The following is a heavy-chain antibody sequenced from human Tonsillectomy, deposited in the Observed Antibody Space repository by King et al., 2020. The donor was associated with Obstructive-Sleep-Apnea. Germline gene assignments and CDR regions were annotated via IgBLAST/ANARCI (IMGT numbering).Heavy chain of an antibody. CDR1: GGSISTYH. J-gene: IGHJ4*02. CDR3: ARLDDSKCCHFDY. Sequence: VQLQESGPGLVKPSETLSLICTVSGGSISTYHWNWIRLSPGKGLEWIGYVHYSGTTNYNPSLKSRVTISVDTSKNQFYLKLSSVTAADTAMYYCARLDDSKCCHFDYWGQGNLVTVSS. CDR2: VHYSGTT. V-gene: IGHV4-59*08. D-gene: IGHD3-16*01.